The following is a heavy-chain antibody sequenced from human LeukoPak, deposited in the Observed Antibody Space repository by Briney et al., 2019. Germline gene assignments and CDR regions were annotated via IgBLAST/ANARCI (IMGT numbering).Heavy chain of an antibody. V-gene: IGHV1-8*01. Sequence: VASVKVSCKASGYTFTSYDINWVRQATGQGLEWMGWMNPNSGNTGYAQKFQGRVTMTTDTSTSTAYMELRSLRSDDTVVYYCARDWGNDYGDLNWFDPWGQGTLVTVSS. CDR1: GYTFTSYD. J-gene: IGHJ5*02. D-gene: IGHD4-17*01. CDR2: MNPNSGNT. CDR3: ARDWGNDYGDLNWFDP.